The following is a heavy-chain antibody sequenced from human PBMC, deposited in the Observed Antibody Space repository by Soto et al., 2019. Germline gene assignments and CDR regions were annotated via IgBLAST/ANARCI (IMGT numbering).Heavy chain of an antibody. CDR2: IWYDGSNK. Sequence: GGSLRLSCAASGFTFSSYGMHWVRQAPGKGLEWVAVIWYDGSNKYYADSVKGRFTISRDNSKNTLYLQMNSLRAEDTAVYYCARDFHVVVVPAAIPDYWGQGTLVTVSS. CDR1: GFTFSSYG. J-gene: IGHJ4*02. V-gene: IGHV3-33*01. CDR3: ARDFHVVVVPAAIPDY. D-gene: IGHD2-2*01.